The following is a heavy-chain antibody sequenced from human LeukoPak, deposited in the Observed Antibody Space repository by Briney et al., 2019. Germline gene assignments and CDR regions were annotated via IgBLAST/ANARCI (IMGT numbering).Heavy chain of an antibody. CDR1: GGSISSYY. CDR2: IYYSGST. V-gene: IGHV4-59*01. J-gene: IGHJ4*02. Sequence: SETLSLTCTVSGGSISSYYWSWIRQPPGKGLEWIGYIYYSGSTNYNPSLKSRVTISVDTPKNQFSLKLSSVTAADTAVYYCAREGYSYGPKFDYWGQGTLVTVSS. D-gene: IGHD5-18*01. CDR3: AREGYSYGPKFDY.